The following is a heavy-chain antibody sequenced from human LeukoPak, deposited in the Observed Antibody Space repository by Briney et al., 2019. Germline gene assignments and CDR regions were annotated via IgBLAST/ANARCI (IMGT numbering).Heavy chain of an antibody. J-gene: IGHJ4*02. CDR1: GYTFTSYG. Sequence: ASVKVSYKTSGYTFTSYGIVWVRQAPGQGLEWMAWIYNGNTNYAQNLQGRVTVTTDTSTTTAYMELRSLRSDDTAVYYCTRDRSTSGSQNYWGQGTLVTVSS. CDR2: IYNGNT. CDR3: TRDRSTSGSQNY. D-gene: IGHD1-26*01. V-gene: IGHV1-18*01.